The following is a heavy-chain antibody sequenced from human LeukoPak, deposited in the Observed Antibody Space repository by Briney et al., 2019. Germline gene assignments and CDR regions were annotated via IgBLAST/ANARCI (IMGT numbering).Heavy chain of an antibody. Sequence: SETLSLTCTVSGGSISSSSYYWSWIRQPPGKGLEWIGEINHSGSTNYNPSLKSRVTMSVDTSKNQVSLKLSSVTAADTAVYYCARRPRTLGTMVRGVNYFDYWGQGTLVTVSS. D-gene: IGHD3-10*01. V-gene: IGHV4-39*07. J-gene: IGHJ4*02. CDR3: ARRPRTLGTMVRGVNYFDY. CDR2: INHSGST. CDR1: GGSISSSSYY.